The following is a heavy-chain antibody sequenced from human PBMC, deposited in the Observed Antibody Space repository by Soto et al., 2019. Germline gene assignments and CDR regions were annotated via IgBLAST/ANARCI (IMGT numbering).Heavy chain of an antibody. CDR3: ATRARYGDYVRYFQH. D-gene: IGHD4-17*01. Sequence: ASVKVSCTVSGYTLTELSMHWVRQAPGKGLEWMGGFDPEDGETIYAQKFQGRVTMTEDTSTDTAYMELSSLRSEDTAVYYCATRARYGDYVRYFQHWGQGTLVTVSS. V-gene: IGHV1-24*01. J-gene: IGHJ1*01. CDR1: GYTLTELS. CDR2: FDPEDGET.